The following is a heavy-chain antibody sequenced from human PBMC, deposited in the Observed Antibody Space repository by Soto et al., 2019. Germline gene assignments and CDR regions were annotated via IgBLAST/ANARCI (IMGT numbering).Heavy chain of an antibody. CDR2: IYYSGST. V-gene: IGHV4-39*01. J-gene: IGHJ5*02. CDR3: ARQGTVVVPAAIPNWFDP. Sequence: QLQLQESGPGLVKPSETLSLTCTVSGGSISSSTYYWGWIRQPPGKGLEWIGSIYYSGSTYYNPSLKSRVTISVDTSKNHFSLKLSSVTAADTAVYYCARQGTVVVPAAIPNWFDPWGQGTLVTVSS. CDR1: GGSISSSTYY. D-gene: IGHD2-2*01.